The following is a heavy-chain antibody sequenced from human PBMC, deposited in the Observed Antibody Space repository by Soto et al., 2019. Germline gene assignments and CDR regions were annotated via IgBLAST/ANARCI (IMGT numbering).Heavy chain of an antibody. J-gene: IGHJ4*02. CDR1: GGSFSGYF. D-gene: IGHD3-22*01. CDR3: ARGFGYFRQ. Sequence: SETLSLTCAVSGGSFSGYFCNWIRQSPGRGLEWIGQINHSGRTSFNPSLRSRVTISVDSAKTHFSLNLTSATDADTALYYCARGFGYFRQWGQGALVTVSS. CDR2: INHSGRT. V-gene: IGHV4-34*01.